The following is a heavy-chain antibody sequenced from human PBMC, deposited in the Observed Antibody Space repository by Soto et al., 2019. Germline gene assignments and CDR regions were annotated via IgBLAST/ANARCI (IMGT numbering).Heavy chain of an antibody. J-gene: IGHJ5*01. CDR3: ASPGDSSGWFDY. CDR1: GYTFTSYA. CDR2: INAGNGNT. D-gene: IGHD6-19*01. Sequence: ASVKVSCEASGYTFTSYAMHWVRQAPGQRLEWMGWINAGNGNTKYSQKFQGRVTITRDTSASTAYMELSSLRSEDTAVYYCASPGDSSGWFDYWGQGTLVTVSS. V-gene: IGHV1-3*01.